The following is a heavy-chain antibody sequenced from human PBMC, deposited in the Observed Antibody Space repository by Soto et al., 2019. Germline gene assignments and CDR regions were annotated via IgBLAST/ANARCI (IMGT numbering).Heavy chain of an antibody. Sequence: SETLTLTCPVSGGSISSYYWSWIRQPPGKGLEWIGYIYYSGSTNYNPSLKSRVTISVDTSKNQFSLKLSSVTAADTAVYYCARLWEGYYFDSWGQGTLVTVSS. J-gene: IGHJ4*02. CDR2: IYYSGST. CDR1: GGSISSYY. V-gene: IGHV4-59*01. D-gene: IGHD1-26*01. CDR3: ARLWEGYYFDS.